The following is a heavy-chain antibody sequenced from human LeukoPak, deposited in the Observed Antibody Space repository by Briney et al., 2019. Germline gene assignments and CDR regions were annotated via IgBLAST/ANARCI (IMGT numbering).Heavy chain of an antibody. CDR3: ARHQVRALRFLEVYFDY. V-gene: IGHV4-38-2*01. CDR1: GYSISSGYY. J-gene: IGHJ4*02. Sequence: SETLSLTCAVSGYSISSGYYWGWIRPPPGKGLEWIGSIYHSGSTYYNPSLKSRVTISVDTSKNQFSLKLSSVTAADTAVYYCARHQVRALRFLEVYFDYWGQGTLVTVSS. D-gene: IGHD3-3*01. CDR2: IYHSGST.